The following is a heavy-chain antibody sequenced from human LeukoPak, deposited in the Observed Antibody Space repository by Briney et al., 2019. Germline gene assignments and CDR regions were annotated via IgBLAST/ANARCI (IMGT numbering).Heavy chain of an antibody. CDR2: ITGSGGAT. CDR3: AKREDCTGHNCYWYFDL. Sequence: GGSLRLSCAASGFTFTNYAMSWVRQAPGKGLEWVSGITGSGGATFYADSVKGRFDISRDNSKNTLNLQMYSLTADDTAVYYCAKREDCTGHNCYWYFDLWGRGTLVTVSS. J-gene: IGHJ2*01. D-gene: IGHD2-8*02. CDR1: GFTFTNYA. V-gene: IGHV3-23*01.